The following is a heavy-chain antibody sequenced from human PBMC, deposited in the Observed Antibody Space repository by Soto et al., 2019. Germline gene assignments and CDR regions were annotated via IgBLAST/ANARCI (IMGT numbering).Heavy chain of an antibody. Sequence: QLQLQESGPGLVKPSETLSLTCTVSGGSISSSSYYWGWIRQPPGKGLEWIGSIYYSGSTYYNPSLKSRVTISVDTSKNQFSLKLSSVTAADTAVYYCARQDIVATSWYFDLWGRGTLVTVSS. J-gene: IGHJ2*01. CDR1: GGSISSSSYY. D-gene: IGHD5-12*01. V-gene: IGHV4-39*01. CDR3: ARQDIVATSWYFDL. CDR2: IYYSGST.